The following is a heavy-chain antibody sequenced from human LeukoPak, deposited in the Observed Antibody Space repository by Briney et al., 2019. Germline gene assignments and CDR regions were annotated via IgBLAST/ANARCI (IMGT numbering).Heavy chain of an antibody. J-gene: IGHJ4*01. V-gene: IGHV4-4*02. CDR2: IYHGGGS. CDR1: GGSINSGVW. CDR3: ARQYRDGGLYYGYYFDY. Sequence: PSETLSLTCGVSGGSINSGVWWSWVRQPPGKGLEWIGEIYHGGGSNYNASLRSRVTISVDKSKNQFSLQLNSVTAADTAVYYCARQYRDGGLYYGYYFDYWGPGILVTVSS. D-gene: IGHD5-18*01.